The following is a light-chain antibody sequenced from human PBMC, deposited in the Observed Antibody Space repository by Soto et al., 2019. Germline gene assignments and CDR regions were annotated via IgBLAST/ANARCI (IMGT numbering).Light chain of an antibody. J-gene: IGKJ2*01. CDR3: QQYNEWSRT. CDR1: QSVRTN. CDR2: GAS. Sequence: ETVMTQSPATLSVSPGERVTLSCRASQSVRTNLVWYQQSPGQPPRLLIYGASDRVAGVPDRFSGSGSGTDFTLTISGLQSEDCAVYYCQQYNEWSRTFGQGTKLESK. V-gene: IGKV3-15*01.